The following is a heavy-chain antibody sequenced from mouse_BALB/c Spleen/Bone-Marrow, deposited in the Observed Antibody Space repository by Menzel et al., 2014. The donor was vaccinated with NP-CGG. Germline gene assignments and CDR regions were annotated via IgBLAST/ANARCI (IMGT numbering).Heavy chain of an antibody. J-gene: IGHJ2*01. CDR2: IDPAHGNT. Sequence: EVQLVESGAELVKPGASVKLSCTASGFNIKDTYMHWVKQRPEQGLEWIGRIDPAHGNTKYDPKFQGKATITADTSSNTAYLQLSSLTSEDTAVYYCARYYYGYYFDYWGQGTTLTVSS. V-gene: IGHV14-3*02. CDR3: ARYYYGYYFDY. D-gene: IGHD1-2*01. CDR1: GFNIKDTY.